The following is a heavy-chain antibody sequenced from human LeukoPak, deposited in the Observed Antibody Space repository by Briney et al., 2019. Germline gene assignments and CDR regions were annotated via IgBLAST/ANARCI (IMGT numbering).Heavy chain of an antibody. V-gene: IGHV3-23*01. Sequence: GGSLRLSCAASGFTFSSYAMSWVRQAPGKGLEWVSAISGSGGSTYYADSVKGRFTISRDNSKNTLYLQMNSLRAEDTAVYYCAKVAAVAGKGVGDVDYWGQGTLVTVSS. CDR2: ISGSGGST. CDR1: GFTFSSYA. D-gene: IGHD6-19*01. J-gene: IGHJ4*02. CDR3: AKVAAVAGKGVGDVDY.